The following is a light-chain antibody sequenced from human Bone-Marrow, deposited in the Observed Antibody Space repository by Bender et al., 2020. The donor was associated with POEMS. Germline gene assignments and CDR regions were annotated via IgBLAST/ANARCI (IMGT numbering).Light chain of an antibody. CDR1: SIASKS. V-gene: IGLV3-21*02. Sequence: SYVVTQTHSVSVAPGQTARITCGGHSIASKSVHWYQQKPGQAPVLVVYGDSDRPSGIPARLSGSNSGNTATLTISRVEAGDEADYYCQVWFSSSDLYVFGTGTKVTVL. CDR3: QVWFSSSDLYV. CDR2: GDS. J-gene: IGLJ1*01.